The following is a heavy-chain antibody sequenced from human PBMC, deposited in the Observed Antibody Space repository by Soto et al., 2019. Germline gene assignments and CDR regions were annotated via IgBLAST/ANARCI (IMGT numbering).Heavy chain of an antibody. D-gene: IGHD4-17*01. CDR1: GYTFTSHD. J-gene: IGHJ4*02. CDR2: MNPNSGNT. CDR3: ARWDYGDYARFDY. Sequence: QVQLVQSGAEVKKPGASVKVSCKASGYTFTSHDINWVRQATGQGLEWMGWMNPNSGNTGYAQKFRGRVTMTRNTSITTANMELSSLRSEDTAVYYCARWDYGDYARFDYWGQGTLVTVSS. V-gene: IGHV1-8*01.